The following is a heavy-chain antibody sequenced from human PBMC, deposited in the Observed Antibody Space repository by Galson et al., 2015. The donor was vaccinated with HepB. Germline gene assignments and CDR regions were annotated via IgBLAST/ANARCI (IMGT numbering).Heavy chain of an antibody. V-gene: IGHV4-59*01. CDR3: ARDMSSGYYSYAFDI. CDR2: IYYSGST. Sequence: ETLSLTCTVSGGSISSYYWSWIRQPPGKGLEWIGYIYYSGSTNYNPSLKSRVTISVDTSKNQFSLKLSSVTAADTAVYYCARDMSSGYYSYAFDIWGQGTMVTVSS. J-gene: IGHJ3*02. CDR1: GGSISSYY. D-gene: IGHD3-22*01.